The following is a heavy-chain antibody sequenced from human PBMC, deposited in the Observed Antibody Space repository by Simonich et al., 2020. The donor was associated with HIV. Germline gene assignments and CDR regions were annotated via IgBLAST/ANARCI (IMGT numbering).Heavy chain of an antibody. Sequence: QVQLQQWGAGLLKPSETLSLTCAVYGGSFSGYYLSWIRQPPGKGLEWVGEINHRGITNYKSSLNSRATISVDKSKNQFSLKLSSVTAADTPIYYCARRDRELILYFDYWGQGNLVTVSS. CDR3: ARRDRELILYFDY. J-gene: IGHJ4*02. D-gene: IGHD3-3*01. V-gene: IGHV4-34*01. CDR1: GGSFSGYY. CDR2: INHRGIT.